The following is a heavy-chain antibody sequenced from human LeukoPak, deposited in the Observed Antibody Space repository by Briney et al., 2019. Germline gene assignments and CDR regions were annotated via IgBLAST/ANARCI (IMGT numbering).Heavy chain of an antibody. CDR2: IIPIFGTA. Sequence: ASVTVSCKASGGTFSSYAISWVRQAPGQGLEWMGGIIPIFGTANYAQKFQGRVTMTRDTSTSTVYMELSSLRSEDTAVYYCARDERRTYYYDSSGYYVFDYWGQGTLVTVSS. CDR1: GGTFSSYA. D-gene: IGHD3-22*01. V-gene: IGHV1-69*05. CDR3: ARDERRTYYYDSSGYYVFDY. J-gene: IGHJ4*02.